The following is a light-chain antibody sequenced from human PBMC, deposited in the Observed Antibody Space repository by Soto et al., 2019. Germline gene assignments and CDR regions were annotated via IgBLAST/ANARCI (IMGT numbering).Light chain of an antibody. CDR3: QQRFSWPPT. V-gene: IGKV3-11*01. J-gene: IGKJ4*01. Sequence: EIGLTQSPVTLSLSPGERATLSCRASQSVSRYLSWYQQKPGQAPRLLIHDTSTRATGVPDTFSGSGSGTEFTLTISSLDPEDFAMYYCQQRFSWPPTFGGGPHLEIK. CDR2: DTS. CDR1: QSVSRY.